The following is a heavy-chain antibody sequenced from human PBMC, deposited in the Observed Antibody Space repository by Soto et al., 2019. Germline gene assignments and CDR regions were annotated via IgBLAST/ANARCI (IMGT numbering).Heavy chain of an antibody. CDR1: GGSISSYY. D-gene: IGHD4-17*01. V-gene: IGHV4-4*07. CDR2: IYTSGST. CDR3: ARDFHPGAVPTPRRNWLDP. J-gene: IGHJ5*02. Sequence: SETLSLTCTVSGGSISSYYWSWIRQPAGKGLEWIGRIYTSGSTNYNPSLKSRVTMSVDTPKNQFSLKLSSVTAADTAVYYCARDFHPGAVPTPRRNWLDPWGQGTLVTVYS.